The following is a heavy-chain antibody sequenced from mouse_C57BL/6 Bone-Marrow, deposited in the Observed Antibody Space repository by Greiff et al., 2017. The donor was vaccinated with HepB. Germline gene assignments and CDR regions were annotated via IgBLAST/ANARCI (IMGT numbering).Heavy chain of an antibody. V-gene: IGHV5S21*01. CDR3: TRRGIGSSRFDY. CDR2: ISSGGDYI. Sequence: DVQLVESGEGLVKPGGSLKLSCAASGFTFSSYAMSWVRQTPEKRLEWVAYISSGGDYIYYADTVKGRFTISRDNARNTLYLQMSSLKSEDTAMYYCTRRGIGSSRFDYWGQGTTLTVSS. D-gene: IGHD1-1*01. J-gene: IGHJ2*01. CDR1: GFTFSSYA.